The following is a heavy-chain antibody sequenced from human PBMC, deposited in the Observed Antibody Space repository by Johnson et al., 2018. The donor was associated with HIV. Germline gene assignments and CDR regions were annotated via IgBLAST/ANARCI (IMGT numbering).Heavy chain of an antibody. V-gene: IGHV3-9*01. D-gene: IGHD6-13*01. Sequence: VQLVESGGGLVQPGRSLRLSCAASGFTFDDYAMHWVRQAPGKGLEWVSGISWNSGNIVYADSVKGRFTISRDNAKNSLYLQMNTLRVEDTALYYCAREQELIGERAFDIWGQGTMVTVSS. CDR3: AREQELIGERAFDI. CDR1: GFTFDDYA. CDR2: ISWNSGNI. J-gene: IGHJ3*02.